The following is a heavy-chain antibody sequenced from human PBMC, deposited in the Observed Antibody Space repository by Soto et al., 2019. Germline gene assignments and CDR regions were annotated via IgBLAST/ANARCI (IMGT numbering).Heavy chain of an antibody. D-gene: IGHD5-12*01. V-gene: IGHV4-31*03. CDR3: ARASVDIVATILFDY. CDR1: GGSISSGGYY. Sequence: SETLSLTCTVSGGSISSGGYYWSWIRQHPGKGLEWIGYIYDRGSTYYNPSLKSRVTISVDTSKNQFFLNLSSVIAADTAVFYCARASVDIVATILFDYWGQGTQVTVSS. J-gene: IGHJ4*02. CDR2: IYDRGST.